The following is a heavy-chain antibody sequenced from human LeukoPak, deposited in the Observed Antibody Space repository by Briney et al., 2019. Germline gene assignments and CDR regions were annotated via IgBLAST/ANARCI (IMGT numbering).Heavy chain of an antibody. CDR1: GGSISSYY. V-gene: IGHV4-59*12. CDR3: ARGEITKSWDY. CDR2: IYYSGST. J-gene: IGHJ4*02. Sequence: SETLSLTCTVSGGSISSYYWSWIRQPPGKGLEWIGYIYYSGSTNYNPSLKSRVTISVDTSKNQFSLKLSSVTAADTAVYYCARGEITKSWDYWGQGTLVTVSS. D-gene: IGHD2-8*01.